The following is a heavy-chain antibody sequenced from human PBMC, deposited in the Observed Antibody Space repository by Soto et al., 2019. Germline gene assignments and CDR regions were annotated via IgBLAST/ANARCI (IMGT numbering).Heavy chain of an antibody. Sequence: EVQLLESGGGLVQPGGSLRLSCGVSGFTFNDFEMNWVRQAPGKGLEWLAYIDGSGTTKKYADSVRGRFTISRDNPNNSLFLRISSLTAADTAIYYCARGLGQFNYWGQGTLVSVSS. J-gene: IGHJ4*02. CDR1: GFTFNDFE. CDR2: IDGSGTTK. V-gene: IGHV3-48*03. D-gene: IGHD3-16*01. CDR3: ARGLGQFNY.